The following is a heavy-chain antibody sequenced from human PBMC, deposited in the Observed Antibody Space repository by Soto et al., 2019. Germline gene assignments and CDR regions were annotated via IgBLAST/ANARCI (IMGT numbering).Heavy chain of an antibody. V-gene: IGHV3-23*01. CDR1: GFTFSSYA. CDR2: ISGSGGST. Sequence: GGSLRLSCAASGFTFSSYAMSWVRQAPGKGLEWVSAISGSGGSTYYADSVKGRFTISRDNSKNTLYLQMNSLRAEDTAVYYCAKDGPRPSGIAAAAGDAFDIWGQGTMVTVSS. D-gene: IGHD6-13*01. J-gene: IGHJ3*02. CDR3: AKDGPRPSGIAAAAGDAFDI.